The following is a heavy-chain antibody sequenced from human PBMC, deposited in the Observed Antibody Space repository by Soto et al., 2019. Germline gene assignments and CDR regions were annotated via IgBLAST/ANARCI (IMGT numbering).Heavy chain of an antibody. D-gene: IGHD3-22*01. CDR1: GFTFSSYG. CDR2: IWYDGSNK. J-gene: IGHJ3*02. CDR3: ARGAEYYDSSGYYVGAAFDI. Sequence: QVQLVESGGGVVQPGRSLRLSCAASGFTFSSYGMRWVRQAPGKGLEWVAVIWYDGSNKYYADSVKGRFTISRDNSKNTLYLQMNSLRAEDTAVYYCARGAEYYDSSGYYVGAAFDIWGQGTMVTVSS. V-gene: IGHV3-33*01.